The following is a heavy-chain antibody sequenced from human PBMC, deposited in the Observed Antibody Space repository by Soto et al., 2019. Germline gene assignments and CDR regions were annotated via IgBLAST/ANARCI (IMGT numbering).Heavy chain of an antibody. CDR2: IIPIFGTA. V-gene: IGHV1-69*13. J-gene: IGHJ6*02. CDR1: GGTFSSYA. Sequence: SVKVSCKASGGTFSSYAISWVRQAPGQGLEWMGGIIPIFGTANYAQKFQGRVTITADESTSTAYMELSSLRSEDTAVYYCARGRDRYSGYVGYYYGMDVWGQGTTVTVS. CDR3: ARGRDRYSGYVGYYYGMDV. D-gene: IGHD5-12*01.